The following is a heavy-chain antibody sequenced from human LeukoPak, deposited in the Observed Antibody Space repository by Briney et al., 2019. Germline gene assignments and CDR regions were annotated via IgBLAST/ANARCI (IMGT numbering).Heavy chain of an antibody. D-gene: IGHD3-22*01. V-gene: IGHV3-30*02. J-gene: IGHJ4*02. Sequence: GGSLRLSCAASGFTFSSYGMHWVRQAPGKGLEWVAFIRYDGSNKYCADSVKGRFTISRDNSKNTLYLQMNSLRAEDTAVYYCAKAPGGYYYFYDYWGQGTLVTVSS. CDR3: AKAPGGYYYFYDY. CDR1: GFTFSSYG. CDR2: IRYDGSNK.